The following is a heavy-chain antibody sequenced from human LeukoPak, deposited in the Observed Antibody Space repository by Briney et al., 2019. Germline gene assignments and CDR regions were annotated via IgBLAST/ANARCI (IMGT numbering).Heavy chain of an antibody. D-gene: IGHD3-10*01. Sequence: SETLSLTCTVSGGSINSGSYYWSWIRQPAGKGLEWIGRIYTSGRTNFNPSLKSRVTISVDTSKNQFSLKLSSVTAADTAVYYCVRETTYYFGSVSSYGDYWGQGTLVTVSS. J-gene: IGHJ4*02. CDR2: IYTSGRT. V-gene: IGHV4-61*02. CDR3: VRETTYYFGSVSSYGDY. CDR1: GGSINSGSYY.